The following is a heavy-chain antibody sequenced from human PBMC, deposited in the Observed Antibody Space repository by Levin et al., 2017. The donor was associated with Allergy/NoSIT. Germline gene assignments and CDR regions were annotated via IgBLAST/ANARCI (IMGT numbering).Heavy chain of an antibody. Sequence: GESLKISCKASGYTFANYGIVWVRQAPGQGLEWMGWISAYNGNTNYAQKLQGRVTMTTDTSTSTAYMELRSLRSDDTAVYYCARMGRQLVPPVGDFDYWGQGTLVTVSS. CDR2: ISAYNGNT. CDR1: GYTFANYG. D-gene: IGHD6-13*01. V-gene: IGHV1-18*01. CDR3: ARMGRQLVPPVGDFDY. J-gene: IGHJ4*02.